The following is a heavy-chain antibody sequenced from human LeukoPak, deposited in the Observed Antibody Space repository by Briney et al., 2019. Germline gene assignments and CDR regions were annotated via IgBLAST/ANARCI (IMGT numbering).Heavy chain of an antibody. Sequence: ASVKVSCKASGYTFTGYYMHWVRQAPGQGLEWMGRINPNSGGTNYAQKFQGRVTMTRDTSISTAYMELSRLRSDDTAVYYCARGYVAMLVDPRNWFAPWGQGTLVTVPS. J-gene: IGHJ5*02. CDR1: GYTFTGYY. D-gene: IGHD1-1*01. CDR2: INPNSGGT. V-gene: IGHV1-2*06. CDR3: ARGYVAMLVDPRNWFAP.